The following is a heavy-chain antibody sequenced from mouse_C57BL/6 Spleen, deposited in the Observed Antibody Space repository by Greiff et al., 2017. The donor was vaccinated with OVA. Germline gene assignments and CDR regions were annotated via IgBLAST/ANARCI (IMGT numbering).Heavy chain of an antibody. Sequence: EVQLQESGGGLVQPGGSMKLSCVASGFTFSNYWMNWVRQSPEKGLEWVAQIRLKSDNYATHYAESVKGRFTISRDDSKSSVYLQMNNLRAEDTGIYYCTGRLLFDYAMDYWGQGTSVTVSS. J-gene: IGHJ4*01. D-gene: IGHD1-2*01. CDR1: GFTFSNYW. V-gene: IGHV6-3*01. CDR2: IRLKSDNYAT. CDR3: TGRLLFDYAMDY.